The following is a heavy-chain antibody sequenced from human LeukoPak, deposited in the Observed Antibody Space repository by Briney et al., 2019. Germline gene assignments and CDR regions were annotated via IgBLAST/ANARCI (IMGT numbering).Heavy chain of an antibody. CDR2: FFYSGST. V-gene: IGHV4-59*01. J-gene: IGHJ4*02. CDR1: GGSISPYY. D-gene: IGHD5-18*01. CDR3: ARADWDTAMIDY. Sequence: SETLSLTCTVSGGSISPYYWSWIRQPPGKGLEWIGYFFYSGSTNYNPSLKSRVIISIDTSKNQISLKLSSVTAADTAVYYCARADWDTAMIDYWGQGTLVTVSS.